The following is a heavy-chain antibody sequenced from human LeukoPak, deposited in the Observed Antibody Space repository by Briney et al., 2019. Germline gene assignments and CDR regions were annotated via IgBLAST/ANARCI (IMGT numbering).Heavy chain of an antibody. CDR2: ISAASGST. D-gene: IGHD2-21*02. V-gene: IGHV1-18*01. J-gene: IGHJ4*02. CDR1: GYSFTSFG. CDR3: AKEQEGTAIGGVFDY. Sequence: ASVKVSCMASGYSFTSFGLSWVRQAPGQGPEWMGWISAASGSTNYAQKSQDRVTMTTDTSTTTVYMELRSLRSDDTAVYYCAKEQEGTAIGGVFDYWGQGTVVTVSS.